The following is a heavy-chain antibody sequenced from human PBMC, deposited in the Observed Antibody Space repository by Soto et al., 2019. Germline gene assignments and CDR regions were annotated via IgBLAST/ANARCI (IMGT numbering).Heavy chain of an antibody. V-gene: IGHV1-3*01. CDR3: ARDRTPGYCTNGVCYTAHDYFQH. CDR2: INAGNGNT. Sequence: GASVKVSCKASGYTFTSYAMHWVLQAPGQRLEWMGWINAGNGNTKYSQKFQGRVTITRDTSASTAYMELSSLRSEDTAVYYCARDRTPGYCTNGVCYTAHDYFQHRGQGTPVTVS. CDR1: GYTFTSYA. D-gene: IGHD2-8*01. J-gene: IGHJ1*01.